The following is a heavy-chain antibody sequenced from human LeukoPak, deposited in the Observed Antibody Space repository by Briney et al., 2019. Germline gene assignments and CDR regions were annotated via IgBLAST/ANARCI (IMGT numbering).Heavy chain of an antibody. J-gene: IGHJ5*02. CDR2: ISGSGGST. Sequence: GGSLRLSCAASGFTFSSYAMSWVRQAPGKGLEWVSAISGSGGSTYYADSVKDRFTISRDNSKNTLYLQMNSLRAEDTAVYYCAKWPYLNGWFDPWGQGTLVTVSS. CDR3: AKWPYLNGWFDP. V-gene: IGHV3-23*01. D-gene: IGHD2-8*01. CDR1: GFTFSSYA.